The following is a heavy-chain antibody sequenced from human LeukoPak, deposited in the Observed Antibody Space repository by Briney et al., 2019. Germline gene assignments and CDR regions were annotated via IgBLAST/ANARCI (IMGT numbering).Heavy chain of an antibody. D-gene: IGHD3-16*02. Sequence: SVKVSCKASGYTFTGYYMHWVRQAPGQGLEWMGGIIPIFGTANYAQKFQGRVTITTDESTSTAYMELSSLRSEDTAVYYCARESPYDYVWGSYRPYNWFDPWGQGTLVTVSS. CDR2: IIPIFGTA. V-gene: IGHV1-69*05. J-gene: IGHJ5*02. CDR3: ARESPYDYVWGSYRPYNWFDP. CDR1: GYTFTGYY.